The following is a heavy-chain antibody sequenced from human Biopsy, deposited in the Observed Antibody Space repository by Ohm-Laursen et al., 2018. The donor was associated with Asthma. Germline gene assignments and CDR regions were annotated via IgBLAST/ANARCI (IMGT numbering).Heavy chain of an antibody. V-gene: IGHV3-7*02. CDR3: AKRRGYSGHDNDY. CDR1: GFTFSTSW. Sequence: SLRLSCAASGFTFSTSWMTWVRQAPGKGLEWVANMKEDGSEKNYVDSVKGRFTISRDNGKNSLYLQMNSLRTKDTAVYYCAKRRGYSGHDNDYWGQGTLVIVSS. J-gene: IGHJ4*02. D-gene: IGHD5-12*01. CDR2: MKEDGSEK.